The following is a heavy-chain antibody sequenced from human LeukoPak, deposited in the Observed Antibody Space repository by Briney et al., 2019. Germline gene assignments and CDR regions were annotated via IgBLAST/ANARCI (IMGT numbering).Heavy chain of an antibody. CDR2: IYYSGST. Sequence: SETLSLTCTVSGGSISSSSYYWGWIRQPPGKGLEWIGYIYYSGSTNYNPSLKSRVTISVDTSKNQFSLKLSSVTAADTAVYYCARHSVRNPRSSMDVWGQGTTVTVSS. V-gene: IGHV4-61*05. J-gene: IGHJ6*02. CDR3: ARHSVRNPRSSMDV. CDR1: GGSISSSSYY. D-gene: IGHD3-10*01.